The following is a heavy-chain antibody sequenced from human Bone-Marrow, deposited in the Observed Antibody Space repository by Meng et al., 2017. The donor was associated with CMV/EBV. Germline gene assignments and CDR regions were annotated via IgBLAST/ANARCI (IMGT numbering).Heavy chain of an antibody. Sequence: SETLSLTCTVSGGSISSSNYYWGWVRQPPGKGLECIGIIYYSGSTFYNPSLKSRVTISVDTSMNAFSLKLSSVTAADTAVYYCARAQTDGYSSFDYWGQGTLVTVPS. D-gene: IGHD5-24*01. CDR2: IYYSGST. V-gene: IGHV4-39*07. CDR3: ARAQTDGYSSFDY. CDR1: GGSISSSNYY. J-gene: IGHJ4*02.